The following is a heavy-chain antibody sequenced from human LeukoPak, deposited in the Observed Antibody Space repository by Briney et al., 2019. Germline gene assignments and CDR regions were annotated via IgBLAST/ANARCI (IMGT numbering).Heavy chain of an antibody. V-gene: IGHV3-15*01. Sequence: PGGSLRLSCAGSGFTFSNAWMNWVRQAPGTGLEWVGRIKSKVDGETTDYAAPVKSRFTISRDDSKNTVYLQMTSLSTEDTAVYYCATGGYYMDYWGQGTLVTVSS. J-gene: IGHJ4*02. CDR1: GFTFSNAW. CDR3: ATGGYYMDY. CDR2: IKSKVDGETT.